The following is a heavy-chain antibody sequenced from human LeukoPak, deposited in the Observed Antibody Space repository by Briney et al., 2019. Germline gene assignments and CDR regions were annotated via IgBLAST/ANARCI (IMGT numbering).Heavy chain of an antibody. CDR1: GGSISSHY. D-gene: IGHD4-17*01. CDR2: MYFNGRT. CDR3: ARSTVVTPFDH. Sequence: SETLSLTCRVSGGSISSHYRNWIRQPPGKGLEWIGNMYFNGRTNHNPSLKSRVTISVDTSKNQFSLKLSSVTAADTAVYYCARSTVVTPFDHWGQGTLVTVSS. V-gene: IGHV4-59*08. J-gene: IGHJ4*02.